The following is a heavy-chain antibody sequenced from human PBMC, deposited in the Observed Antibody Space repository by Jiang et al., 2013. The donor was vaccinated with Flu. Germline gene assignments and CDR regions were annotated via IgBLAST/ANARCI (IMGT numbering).Heavy chain of an antibody. D-gene: IGHD5-18*01. Sequence: GAEVKKPGSSVKVSCKASGGTFSSYAISWVRQAPGQGLEWMGGIIPIFDTTDYAQKFQGRLTITADESTSTAYMELSGLRSDDTAVYYCARGVGGYSHGYILYWGQGTLVTVSS. CDR1: GGTFSSYA. CDR3: ARGVGGYSHGYILY. CDR2: IIPIFDTT. J-gene: IGHJ4*02. V-gene: IGHV1-69*01.